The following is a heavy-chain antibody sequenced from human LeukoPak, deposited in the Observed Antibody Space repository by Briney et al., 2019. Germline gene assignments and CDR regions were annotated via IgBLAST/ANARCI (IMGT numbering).Heavy chain of an antibody. V-gene: IGHV4-34*01. CDR2: INHSGST. J-gene: IGHJ4*02. CDR1: GGSISSYY. D-gene: IGHD1-1*01. CDR3: ARGGTSLRDFDY. Sequence: SETLSLTCTVSGGSISSYYWSWIRQPPGKGLEWLGEINHSGSTNYSPSLKSRVTISVDTSKNQFSLKLRSVTAADTAVYYCARGGTSLRDFDYWGQGMLVTVPS.